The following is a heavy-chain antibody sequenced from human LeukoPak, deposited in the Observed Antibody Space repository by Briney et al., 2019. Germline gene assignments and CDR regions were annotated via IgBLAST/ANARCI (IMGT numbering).Heavy chain of an antibody. CDR3: TREGILAGVDY. CDR1: GFIGSDGY. Sequence: HPGGSLRLSCAVSGFIGSDGYMNWVRQAPGKGLEWLSVIYRGGATYYADSVKGRFIISRDSSKNTWHLQLNSLRAEDTAVYYCTREGILAGVDYWGQGTLVTVSP. CDR2: IYRGGAT. D-gene: IGHD6-13*01. J-gene: IGHJ4*02. V-gene: IGHV3-66*01.